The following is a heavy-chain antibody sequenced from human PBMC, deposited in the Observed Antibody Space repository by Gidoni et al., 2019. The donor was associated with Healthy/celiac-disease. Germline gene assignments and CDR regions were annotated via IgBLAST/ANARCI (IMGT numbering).Heavy chain of an antibody. Sequence: QLQLQESGPGLVKPSETLSLTCTVSGGSISSSSYYWGWIRQPPGKGLEWIGSIYYSGSTYYNPSLKSRVTISVDTSKNQFSLKLSSVTAADTAVYYCAREYSLDTVTTDYWGQGTLVTVSS. D-gene: IGHD4-17*01. J-gene: IGHJ4*02. CDR3: AREYSLDTVTTDY. V-gene: IGHV4-39*07. CDR1: GGSISSSSYY. CDR2: IYYSGST.